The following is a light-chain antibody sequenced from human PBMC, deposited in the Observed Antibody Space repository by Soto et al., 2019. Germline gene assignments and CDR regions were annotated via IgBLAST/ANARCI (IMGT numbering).Light chain of an antibody. CDR1: QSISSY. CDR2: AAS. CDR3: QQSYNSPQT. J-gene: IGKJ1*01. V-gene: IGKV1-39*01. Sequence: DIQMTQSPSSLSASVGDRVTITCRASQSISSYLHWYQQKPGKAPKLLIYAASSLQSGVPSRFSGSGSGTDFTLTISSLQPEDFATYSCQQSYNSPQTFGRGTKVDIK.